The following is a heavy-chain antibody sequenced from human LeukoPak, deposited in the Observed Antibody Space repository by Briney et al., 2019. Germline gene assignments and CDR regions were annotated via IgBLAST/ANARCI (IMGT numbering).Heavy chain of an antibody. Sequence: GGSLRLSCAASGFTFSNSGIHWVRQAPGKGLECVAFIRYDGSDTYYADSVKGRFTISRENSKNTLYLQMNGLGVEDTAVYYCAKDSSIAAPGRLGFDYWGQGTLVTVSS. CDR2: IRYDGSDT. CDR1: GFTFSNSG. D-gene: IGHD6-6*01. J-gene: IGHJ4*02. CDR3: AKDSSIAAPGRLGFDY. V-gene: IGHV3-30*02.